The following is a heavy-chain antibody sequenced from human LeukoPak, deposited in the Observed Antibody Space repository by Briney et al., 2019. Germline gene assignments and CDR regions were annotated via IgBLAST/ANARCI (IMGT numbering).Heavy chain of an antibody. CDR2: IYYSGST. Sequence: SETLSLTCTVSGGSIGSSSYYWGWIRQPPGKGLEWIGSIYYSGSTYYNPSLKSRVTISVDTSKNQFSLKLSSVTAADTAVYYCARAMVRGVRTNWFDPWGQGTLVTVSS. D-gene: IGHD3-10*01. J-gene: IGHJ5*02. V-gene: IGHV4-39*01. CDR1: GGSIGSSSYY. CDR3: ARAMVRGVRTNWFDP.